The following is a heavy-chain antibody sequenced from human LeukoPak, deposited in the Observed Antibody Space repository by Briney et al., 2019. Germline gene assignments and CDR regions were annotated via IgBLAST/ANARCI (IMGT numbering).Heavy chain of an antibody. CDR3: AAARIMITFGGAKSDY. Sequence: GGSLRLSCAASGFTFSSYWMSWVRQAPGKGLEWVANIKQDGGEKYYVDSVKGRFTISRDNAKNSLYLQMNSLRAEDTAVYYCAAARIMITFGGAKSDYWGQGTLVTVSS. V-gene: IGHV3-7*01. D-gene: IGHD3-16*01. J-gene: IGHJ4*02. CDR2: IKQDGGEK. CDR1: GFTFSSYW.